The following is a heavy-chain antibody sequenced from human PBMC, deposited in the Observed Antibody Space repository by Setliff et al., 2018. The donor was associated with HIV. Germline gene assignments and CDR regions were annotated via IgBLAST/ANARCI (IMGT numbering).Heavy chain of an antibody. CDR2: IYFTGSS. CDR1: GGPISTYY. J-gene: IGHJ6*02. Sequence: SETLSLTCTVSGGPISTYYWSWIRQPPGKGLEWIGSIYFTGSSDNNPSLKSRVTLSVDTSKHQFSLKLSSVTAADTAVYYCAGHGASSGWFGAVYYGIEAWGQGTTVTVSS. V-gene: IGHV4-59*08. CDR3: AGHGASSGWFGAVYYGIEA. D-gene: IGHD3-10*01.